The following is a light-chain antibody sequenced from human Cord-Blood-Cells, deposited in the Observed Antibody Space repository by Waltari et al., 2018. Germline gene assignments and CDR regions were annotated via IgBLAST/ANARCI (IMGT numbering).Light chain of an antibody. CDR1: QRVSSY. Sequence: EIVLPQSPATLSLSPGDRATLSCRASQRVSSYLAWYQHKPGQAPRLLIYDASNRATGIPARFSGSGSGTDFTLTISSLEPEDFAVYYCQQRSNWLTFGGGTKVEIK. CDR3: QQRSNWLT. V-gene: IGKV3-11*01. CDR2: DAS. J-gene: IGKJ4*01.